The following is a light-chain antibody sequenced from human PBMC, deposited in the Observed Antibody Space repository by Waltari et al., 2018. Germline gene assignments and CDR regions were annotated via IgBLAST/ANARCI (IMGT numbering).Light chain of an antibody. CDR1: RIIIKN. J-gene: IGLJ3*02. Sequence: SYELAQPLSVSVALGQQATITCGGNRIIIKNVHWYQQKPGQAPVLVIYRDNNRPSGIPERFSGSISENTATLTISRAQVGDEADYYCQVWDSSTVVFGGGTKLTVL. V-gene: IGLV3-9*01. CDR2: RDN. CDR3: QVWDSSTVV.